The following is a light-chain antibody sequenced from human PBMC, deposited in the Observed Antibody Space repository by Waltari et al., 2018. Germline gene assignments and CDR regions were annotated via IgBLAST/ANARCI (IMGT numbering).Light chain of an antibody. V-gene: IGLV2-14*01. Sequence: QSALAQSASVSGSPGQSVTISCTGIGSEIGGYNYVSWYQQHPGKAPKAVIYDVSKRPSGFSDLFSGSKSGDTASLTISGLRPEDEADYYCCSYTGSPTFVFGTGTKVTVL. CDR2: DVS. CDR3: CSYTGSPTFV. CDR1: GSEIGGYNY. J-gene: IGLJ1*01.